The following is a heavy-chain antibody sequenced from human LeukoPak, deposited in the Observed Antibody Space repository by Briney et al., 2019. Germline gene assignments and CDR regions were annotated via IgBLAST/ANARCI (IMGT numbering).Heavy chain of an antibody. CDR1: GVSISSYY. D-gene: IGHD6-6*01. Sequence: SETLSLTCTVSGVSISSYYWNWIRQPPGKGLEWIGYIYYSGSTNYNPSLKSRVTTLVDTSKNQFSLRLSSVTAADTAVYYCAREYSSSSGRRAFDFWGQGTMVTVSS. CDR3: AREYSSSSGRRAFDF. CDR2: IYYSGST. V-gene: IGHV4-59*08. J-gene: IGHJ3*01.